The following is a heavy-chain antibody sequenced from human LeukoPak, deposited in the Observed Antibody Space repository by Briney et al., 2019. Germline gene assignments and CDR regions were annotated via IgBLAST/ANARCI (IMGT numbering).Heavy chain of an antibody. CDR2: IYTGVGT. CDR1: GFTVSSNY. Sequence: GGSLRLSCVASGFTVSSNYMSWVRQAPGKGLEWVSVIYTGVGTYYADPVKGRFTISRDNSNNTLYLQMNSLRVDDTAVYYCARDSCSGGSCYSDYWGQGTLVTVSS. D-gene: IGHD2-15*01. J-gene: IGHJ4*02. CDR3: ARDSCSGGSCYSDY. V-gene: IGHV3-53*01.